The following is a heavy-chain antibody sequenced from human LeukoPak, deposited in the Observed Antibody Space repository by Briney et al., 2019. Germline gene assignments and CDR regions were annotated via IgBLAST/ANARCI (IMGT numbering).Heavy chain of an antibody. CDR2: ISGSGGST. J-gene: IGHJ4*02. D-gene: IGHD3-10*01. Sequence: GGSLRLSCAASGFTFSSYAMSWVRQAPGKGLEWVSAISGSGGSTYYADSVKGRFNISRDNSKNTLYLQMNSLRAEDTAVYYCAKLPTYYYGSGSHPNYYFDYWGQGTLVTVSS. V-gene: IGHV3-23*01. CDR1: GFTFSSYA. CDR3: AKLPTYYYGSGSHPNYYFDY.